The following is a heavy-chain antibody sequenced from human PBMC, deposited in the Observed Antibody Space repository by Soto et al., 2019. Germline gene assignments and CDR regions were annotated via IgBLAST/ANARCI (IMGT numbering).Heavy chain of an antibody. D-gene: IGHD5-12*01. CDR1: GYTFTGYY. CDR3: ARAGDGYNHTFDY. J-gene: IGHJ4*02. V-gene: IGHV1-2*04. Sequence: GASVKVSCKASGYTFTGYYMHWVRQAPGQGLEWMGWINPNSGGTNYAQKFQGWVTMARDTSISTAYMELSRLRSDDTAVYYCARAGDGYNHTFDYWGQGTLVTVS. CDR2: INPNSGGT.